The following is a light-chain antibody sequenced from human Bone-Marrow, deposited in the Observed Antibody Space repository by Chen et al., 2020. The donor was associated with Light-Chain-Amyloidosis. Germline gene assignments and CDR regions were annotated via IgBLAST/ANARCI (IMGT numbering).Light chain of an antibody. Sequence: QSVLTQPPSVSGAPGQKVTISCTGSSSNIGAGYDVHWYQQFPGTAPKLLIFGNNFRPSGVPDRFSGSKSGTSASLAITGLQAEDEADYYCQSYDSSLSGWVFGGGTKLTVL. CDR2: GNN. J-gene: IGLJ3*02. CDR1: SSNIGAGYD. V-gene: IGLV1-40*01. CDR3: QSYDSSLSGWV.